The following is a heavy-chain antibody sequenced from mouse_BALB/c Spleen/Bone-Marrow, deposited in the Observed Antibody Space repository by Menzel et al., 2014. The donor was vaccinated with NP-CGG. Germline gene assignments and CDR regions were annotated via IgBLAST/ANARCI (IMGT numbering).Heavy chain of an antibody. V-gene: IGHV14-3*02. CDR2: IDPANEHT. D-gene: IGHD2-13*01. CDR1: GFNIKDTY. J-gene: IGHJ2*01. Sequence: EVQLQQSGAELVKPGASVKLSCTASGFNIKDTYIHWVKQRPEQGLERIGRIDPANEHTKYDPNFQGKATITADTSSNTAYLQLSSLTSEDTAVYYCASLTETFDYWGQGSTLTVSS. CDR3: ASLTETFDY.